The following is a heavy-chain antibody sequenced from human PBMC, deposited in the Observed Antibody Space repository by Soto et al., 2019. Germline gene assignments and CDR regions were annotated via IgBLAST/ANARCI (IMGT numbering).Heavy chain of an antibody. CDR1: GGTFNSYA. Sequence: QVQLVQSGAEVKKPGSSVKVSCKASGGTFNSYAIDWVRQAPGQGLEWMGGIIPIFGTTNYAQKLQGRVKLTADESTRTAYMELSARRSEDTAVYYCARGTVTGSEYNYYYYGMDVWGQGTTVTVSS. J-gene: IGHJ6*02. V-gene: IGHV1-69*12. CDR3: ARGTVTGSEYNYYYYGMDV. CDR2: IIPIFGTT. D-gene: IGHD1-1*01.